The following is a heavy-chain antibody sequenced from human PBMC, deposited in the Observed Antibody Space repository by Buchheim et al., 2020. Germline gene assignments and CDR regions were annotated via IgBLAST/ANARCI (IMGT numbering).Heavy chain of an antibody. V-gene: IGHV3-30*18. CDR3: AKDEYSSSSAYYYGMDV. Sequence: QVQLVESGGGVVQPGRSLRLSCAASGFTFSSYCMHWVRQAPGKGLEWVAVISYDGSTKYYADSVKGRFTISRDNSKNTLYLTMTSLRAEDTAVYYCAKDEYSSSSAYYYGMDVWGQGTT. CDR2: ISYDGSTK. CDR1: GFTFSSYC. J-gene: IGHJ6*02. D-gene: IGHD6-6*01.